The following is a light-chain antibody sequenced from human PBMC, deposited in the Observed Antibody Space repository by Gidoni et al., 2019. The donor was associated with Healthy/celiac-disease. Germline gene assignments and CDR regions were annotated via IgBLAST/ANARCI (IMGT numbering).Light chain of an antibody. Sequence: IVLTQSPATLSLSPGERATLSCRASQSVSSYLAWYQQKPGQAPRLPIYDASNRATGIPARFSGSGSVTDFTLTISSLEPEDFAVYYCQQRSNWRVTFGGGTKVEIK. CDR1: QSVSSY. CDR3: QQRSNWRVT. J-gene: IGKJ4*01. CDR2: DAS. V-gene: IGKV3-11*01.